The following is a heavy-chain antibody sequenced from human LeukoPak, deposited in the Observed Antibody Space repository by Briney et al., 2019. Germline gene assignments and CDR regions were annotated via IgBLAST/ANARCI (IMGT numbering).Heavy chain of an antibody. CDR1: GFTFSSYS. D-gene: IGHD3-10*01. CDR3: ARREYYYGSGCYYPFDY. CDR2: ISSSSSYI. V-gene: IGHV3-21*04. Sequence: PGGSLRLSCAASGFTFSSYSMNWVRQAPGKGLEWVSSISSSSSYIYYADSVKGRFTISRDNAKNSLYLQMNSLRAEDTALYYCARREYYYGSGCYYPFDYWGQGTLVTVSS. J-gene: IGHJ4*02.